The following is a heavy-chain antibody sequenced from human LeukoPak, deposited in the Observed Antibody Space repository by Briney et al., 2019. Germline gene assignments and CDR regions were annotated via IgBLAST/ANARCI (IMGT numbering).Heavy chain of an antibody. CDR3: ARDDSSGYGGSDI. J-gene: IGHJ3*02. V-gene: IGHV4-30-2*01. D-gene: IGHD3-22*01. CDR2: IYHSGSA. Sequence: SETLSLTCDVSGGSISSGGYSWSWIRQPPGKGLEWIGYIYHSGSAYYNPSLKSRITISVDRSKNHFSLRLSSVTAADTAVYYCARDDSSGYGGSDIWGQGTMVTVSS. CDR1: GGSISSGGYS.